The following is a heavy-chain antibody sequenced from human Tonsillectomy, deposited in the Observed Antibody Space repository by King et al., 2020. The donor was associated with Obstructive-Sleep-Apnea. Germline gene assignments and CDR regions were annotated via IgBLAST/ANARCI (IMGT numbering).Heavy chain of an antibody. V-gene: IGHV3-33*01. CDR3: ARDGRYCSSTSCYAGGGYYGMDV. CDR2: IWYDGSNK. Sequence: VQLVESGGGVVQPGRSLRLSCAASGFTFSYYGMHWVRQAPGKGLEWVAVIWYDGSNKYYADSVKGRFTISRDKSKNKLFLQMNSLRAEDTAVYYCARDGRYCSSTSCYAGGGYYGMDVWGQGTTVTVSS. CDR1: GFTFSYYG. D-gene: IGHD2-2*01. J-gene: IGHJ6*02.